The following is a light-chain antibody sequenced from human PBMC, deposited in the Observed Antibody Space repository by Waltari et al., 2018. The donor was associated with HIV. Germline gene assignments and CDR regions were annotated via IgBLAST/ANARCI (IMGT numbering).Light chain of an antibody. CDR2: GAS. Sequence: ELVMTQSPATLSVSPGERATLSCRASQSISSNLAWYQQKPGQVSRHLIYGASTRATGIPARFSCSGSGTEFTLTISSLQSEDFAVYYCQQYNAWPLFGQGTKLEIK. J-gene: IGKJ2*01. CDR3: QQYNAWPL. CDR1: QSISSN. V-gene: IGKV3-15*01.